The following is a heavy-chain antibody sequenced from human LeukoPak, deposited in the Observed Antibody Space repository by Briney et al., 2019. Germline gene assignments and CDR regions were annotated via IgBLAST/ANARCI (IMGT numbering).Heavy chain of an antibody. V-gene: IGHV3-7*03. CDR3: ARNNGMDV. Sequence: GGSLRLSCAASGFALSSHWMTWVRQVPGRGPEWVANVTRDGSETYYLDSVKGRFTISKDNAKNSLYLQMNSLRAEDTALYHCARNNGMDVWGQGTTVIVSS. J-gene: IGHJ6*02. CDR1: GFALSSHW. CDR2: VTRDGSET.